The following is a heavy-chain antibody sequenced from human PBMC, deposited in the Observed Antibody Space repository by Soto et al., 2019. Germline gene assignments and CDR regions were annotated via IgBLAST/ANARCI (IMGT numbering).Heavy chain of an antibody. CDR1: GGSISSGGYY. CDR2: IYYSGST. CDR3: ARETQGTTPYYYGMDV. V-gene: IGHV4-31*03. Sequence: SETLSLTSTVSGGSISSGGYYWSWIRQHPGKGLERIGYIYYSGSTYYNPSLKSRVTISVDTSKNQFSLKLSSVTAADTAVYYCARETQGTTPYYYGMDVWGQGTTVT. D-gene: IGHD1-7*01. J-gene: IGHJ6*02.